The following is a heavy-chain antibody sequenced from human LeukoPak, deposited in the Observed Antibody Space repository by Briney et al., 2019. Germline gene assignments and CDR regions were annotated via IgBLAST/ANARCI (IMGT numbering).Heavy chain of an antibody. CDR1: GFTFSSNW. CDR3: VRDLGGRSGH. D-gene: IGHD1-26*01. CDR2: INEDGSTT. J-gene: IGHJ4*02. V-gene: IGHV3-74*01. Sequence: GGSLRLSCAASGFTFSSNWMHWVRQAPGKGLVWVSRINEDGSTTNYADSVKGRSTIFRDNAKNTLYLQMNSLRVEDTAVYYCVRDLGGRSGHWGQGALVTVSS.